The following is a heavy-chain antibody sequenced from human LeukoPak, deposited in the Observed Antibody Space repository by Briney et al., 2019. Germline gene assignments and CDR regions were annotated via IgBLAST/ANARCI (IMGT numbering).Heavy chain of an antibody. Sequence: GGSLRLSCAASGFTFDDYAMHWVRQAPGKGLEWVSGISGSGGSTYYADSVKGRFTISRDNSKNTLYLQMNSLRAEDTAVYYCAKDNSVIVGATILDYWGQGTLVTVSS. V-gene: IGHV3-23*01. CDR2: ISGSGGST. D-gene: IGHD1-26*01. CDR1: GFTFDDYA. J-gene: IGHJ4*02. CDR3: AKDNSVIVGATILDY.